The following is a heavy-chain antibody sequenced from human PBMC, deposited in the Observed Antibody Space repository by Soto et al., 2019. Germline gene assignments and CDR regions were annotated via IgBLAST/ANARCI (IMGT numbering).Heavy chain of an antibody. CDR1: GDSISSGDYY. CDR2: IYYSGTT. Sequence: SETLSLTCTVSGDSISSGDYYWSWIRQPPGKGLEWIGCIYYSGTTYYNPSLKRRFSISVDTSKNQFSLQLSSVTVADTAVYYCARVCKRYSSPTGPLEYWALGTLVTVSS. J-gene: IGHJ4*02. D-gene: IGHD6-13*01. CDR3: ARVCKRYSSPTGPLEY. V-gene: IGHV4-30-4*01.